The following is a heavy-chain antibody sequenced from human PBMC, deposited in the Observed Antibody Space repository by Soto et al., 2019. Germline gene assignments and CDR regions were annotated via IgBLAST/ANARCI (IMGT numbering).Heavy chain of an antibody. D-gene: IGHD6-19*01. CDR3: ARGRGWYDY. CDR2: IDAGNGKT. Sequence: QVQLVQSGAEVKKPGASVKVSCKASGYIFNRYVMHWVRQAPGQRPEWMGWIDAGNGKTKYSEKFQGRVTITRDTSASTAYMELTTLRSEDTAVYYCARGRGWYDYWGQGTHVIVSS. J-gene: IGHJ4*02. V-gene: IGHV1-3*01. CDR1: GYIFNRYV.